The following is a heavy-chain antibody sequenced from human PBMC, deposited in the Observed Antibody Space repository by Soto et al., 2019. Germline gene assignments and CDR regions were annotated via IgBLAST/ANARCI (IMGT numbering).Heavy chain of an antibody. V-gene: IGHV4-4*07. CDR2: IYTSGST. D-gene: IGHD5-18*01. Sequence: QVQLQESGPGLVKPSETLSLTCTVSGGSISSYYWSWIRQPAGKGLEWIGRIYTSGSTNYNPSLKSRVTMSVDTSKNQFSLKLSSVTAADTAVYYCARGLEDTAMVTWWFDPWGQGTLVTVSS. CDR1: GGSISSYY. CDR3: ARGLEDTAMVTWWFDP. J-gene: IGHJ5*02.